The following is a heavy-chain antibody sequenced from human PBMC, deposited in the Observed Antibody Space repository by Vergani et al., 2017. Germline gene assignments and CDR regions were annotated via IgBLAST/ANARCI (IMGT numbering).Heavy chain of an antibody. CDR1: GFTFDDYA. D-gene: IGHD2-15*01. CDR2: ISWNSGSI. J-gene: IGHJ4*02. V-gene: IGHV3-9*01. CDR3: ARDPGGDY. Sequence: EVQLVESGGGLVQPGRSLRLSCAASGFTFDDYAMHWVRQAPGKGLEWVSGISWNSGSIGYADSVKGRFTISRDNAKNSLYLQMNSLRAEDTALYYCARDPGGDYWGQGTLVTVSS.